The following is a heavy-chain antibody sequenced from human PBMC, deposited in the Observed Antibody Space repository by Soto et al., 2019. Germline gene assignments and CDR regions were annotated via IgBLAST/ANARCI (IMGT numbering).Heavy chain of an antibody. J-gene: IGHJ5*02. V-gene: IGHV4-59*01. CDR2: VHYSGST. CDR1: GDSIGTYY. D-gene: IGHD3-16*01. CDR3: ARESEGGDLHDWFDP. Sequence: SETLSLTCSVSGDSIGTYYWSWVRQAPGKGLEWLGFVHYSGSTQYNPSLKGRVTISVDMSKSQLSLKLRSVTAADTAVYYCARESEGGDLHDWFDPWGQGTLVTVSS.